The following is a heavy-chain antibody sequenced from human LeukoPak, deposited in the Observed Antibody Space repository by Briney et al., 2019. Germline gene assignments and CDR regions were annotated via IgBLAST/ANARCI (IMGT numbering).Heavy chain of an antibody. CDR3: AASLGIGYCSSTSCFGFDP. J-gene: IGHJ5*02. D-gene: IGHD2-2*03. CDR1: GFTFTSSA. Sequence: SVKVSCKASGFTFTSSAVQWVRQARGQRLEWIGWIVVGSGNTNYAQKFQERVTIIRDMSTSTAYMELSSLRSEDTAVYYCAASLGIGYCSSTSCFGFDPWGQGTLVTVSS. CDR2: IVVGSGNT. V-gene: IGHV1-58*01.